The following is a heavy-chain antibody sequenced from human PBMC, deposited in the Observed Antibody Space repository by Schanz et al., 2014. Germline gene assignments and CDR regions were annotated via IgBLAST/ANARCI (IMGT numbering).Heavy chain of an antibody. J-gene: IGHJ4*02. CDR2: INWNGGST. CDR1: GFGFDDYA. Sequence: EVQLAESGGGLVQPRGSLRLSCAASGFGFDDYAMSWVRQAPGKGLEWVSGINWNGGSTGYADSVKGRFTISRDNAKNSLYLQMNSLRAEDTAVYYCVPMSIAAHWGQGTLVTVSS. D-gene: IGHD6-6*01. CDR3: VPMSIAAH. V-gene: IGHV3-20*04.